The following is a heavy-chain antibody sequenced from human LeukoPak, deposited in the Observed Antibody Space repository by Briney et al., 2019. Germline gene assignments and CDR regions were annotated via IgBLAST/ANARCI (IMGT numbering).Heavy chain of an antibody. CDR3: ARVSEQWLVLKYYFDY. V-gene: IGHV1-8*01. Sequence: ASVKVSCKASGYTISSYDINWVRQATGQGLEWMGWMNPNSGNTGYAQQFQGRLSMTTNTSISTAYMELNSLRSDDTAVYYCARVSEQWLVLKYYFDYWGQGTLVTVSS. CDR1: GYTISSYD. D-gene: IGHD6-19*01. CDR2: MNPNSGNT. J-gene: IGHJ4*02.